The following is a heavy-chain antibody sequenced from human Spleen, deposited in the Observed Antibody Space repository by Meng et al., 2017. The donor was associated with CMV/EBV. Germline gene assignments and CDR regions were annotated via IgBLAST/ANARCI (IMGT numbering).Heavy chain of an antibody. D-gene: IGHD4-17*01. J-gene: IGHJ5*02. CDR2: INHSGST. Sequence: GQLQPWGARLLKPCAALSPPCAVYGGAFRGYYWSWIRQPPGKGLEWIGEINHSGSTNYNPSLKSRVTISVDTSKNQFSLKLSSVTAADTAVYYCARYGPRRRPPFDPWGQGTLVTVSS. V-gene: IGHV4-34*01. CDR3: ARYGPRRRPPFDP. CDR1: GGAFRGYY.